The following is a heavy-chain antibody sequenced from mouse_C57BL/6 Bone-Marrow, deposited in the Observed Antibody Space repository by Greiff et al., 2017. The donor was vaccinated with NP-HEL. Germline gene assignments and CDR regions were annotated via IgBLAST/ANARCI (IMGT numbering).Heavy chain of an antibody. CDR2: IHPNSGST. Sequence: QVQLQQPGAELVKPGASVKLSCKASGYTFTSYWMHWVKQRPGQGLEWIGMIHPNSGSTNYNEKFKSKSTLTVDKSSSTAYMQLSSLTSEDSAVYYCAPFYYDFFAYWGQGTLVTVSA. V-gene: IGHV1-64*01. J-gene: IGHJ3*01. CDR1: GYTFTSYW. D-gene: IGHD2-4*01. CDR3: APFYYDFFAY.